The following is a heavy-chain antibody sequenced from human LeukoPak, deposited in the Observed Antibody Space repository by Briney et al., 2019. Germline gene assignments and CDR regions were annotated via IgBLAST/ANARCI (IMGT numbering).Heavy chain of an antibody. CDR1: GYTFTGYY. CDR2: INPNSGGT. CDR3: ARGRDGYIDAFDI. V-gene: IGHV1-2*06. D-gene: IGHD5-24*01. J-gene: IGHJ3*02. Sequence: ASVKVSCKASGYTFTGYYMDWVRQAPGQGLEWMGRINPNSGGTNYAQKFQGRVTMTRDTSISTAYMELSRLRSDDTAVYYCARGRDGYIDAFDIWGQGTMVTVSS.